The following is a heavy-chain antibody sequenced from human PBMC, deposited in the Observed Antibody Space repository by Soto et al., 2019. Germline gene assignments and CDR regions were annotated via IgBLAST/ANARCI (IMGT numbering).Heavy chain of an antibody. CDR3: AKGLPGMTDYYYGMDV. D-gene: IGHD1-1*01. CDR2: ISGSGGST. CDR1: GFTFSSHG. Sequence: GGSMRVSCAAAGFTFSSHGRSWVRQAPGKGLEWVSAISGSGGSTYYADSVKGRFTISRDNSKNTLYLQMNSLRAEDTAVYYCAKGLPGMTDYYYGMDVWGQGTTVTVSS. V-gene: IGHV3-23*01. J-gene: IGHJ6*02.